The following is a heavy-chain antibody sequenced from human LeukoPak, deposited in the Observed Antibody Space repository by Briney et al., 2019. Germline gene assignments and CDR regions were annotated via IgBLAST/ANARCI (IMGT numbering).Heavy chain of an antibody. Sequence: GGSLRLSCAASGFTFSSYWMHWVRQAPGKGLVWVSRINSDGSSTSYADSVKGRFTISRDNAKNTLYLQMNRLRAEDTAVYYCARGSWDYYDSSGNDYWGQGTLVTVSS. CDR1: GFTFSSYW. V-gene: IGHV3-74*01. D-gene: IGHD3-22*01. CDR3: ARGSWDYYDSSGNDY. CDR2: INSDGSST. J-gene: IGHJ4*02.